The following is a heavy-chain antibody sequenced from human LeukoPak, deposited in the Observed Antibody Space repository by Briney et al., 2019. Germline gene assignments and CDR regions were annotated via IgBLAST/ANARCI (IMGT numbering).Heavy chain of an antibody. Sequence: SESLSLTCTVSGGSIGSYYWSWIRQPAGKGLEWIGRIYTSGSTNYNPSLKSRVTMSVDTSKNQFSLKLSSVTAADTAVYYCARDYVRGVPWFDPWGQGTLVTVSS. CDR2: IYTSGST. CDR3: ARDYVRGVPWFDP. CDR1: GGSIGSYY. J-gene: IGHJ5*02. D-gene: IGHD3-10*02. V-gene: IGHV4-4*07.